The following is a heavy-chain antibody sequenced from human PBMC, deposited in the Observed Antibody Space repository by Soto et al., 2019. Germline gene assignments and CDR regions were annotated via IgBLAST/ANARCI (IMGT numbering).Heavy chain of an antibody. CDR2: IYYSGST. CDR1: GGSISSGGYY. D-gene: IGHD5-12*01. Sequence: QVQLQESGPGLVKPSQTLFLTCTVSGGSISSGGYYWSWIRQHPGKGLEWIGYIYYSGSTYYNPSLKSRVTISVDTSKNQFSLKLSSVTAADTAVYYCAGDREDRWLQWSEKMNWGQGTLVTVSS. CDR3: AGDREDRWLQWSEKMN. J-gene: IGHJ4*02. V-gene: IGHV4-31*03.